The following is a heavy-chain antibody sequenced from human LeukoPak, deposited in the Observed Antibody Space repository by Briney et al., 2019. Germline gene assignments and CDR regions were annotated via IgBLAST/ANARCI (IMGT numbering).Heavy chain of an antibody. J-gene: IGHJ4*02. V-gene: IGHV1-69-2*01. CDR2: VDPEDGET. D-gene: IGHD2-2*01. Sequence: ASVKISCKVSGYTFTDYYMHWVQQAPGKGLEWMGLVDPEDGETIYAEKFQGRVTITADTSTDTAYMELSSLRSEDTAVYYCARDGRSTYVDYWGQGTLVTVSS. CDR3: ARDGRSTYVDY. CDR1: GYTFTDYY.